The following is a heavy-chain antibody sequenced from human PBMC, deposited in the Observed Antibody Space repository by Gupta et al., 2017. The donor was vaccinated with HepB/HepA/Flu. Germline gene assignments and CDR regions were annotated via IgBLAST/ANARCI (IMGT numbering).Heavy chain of an antibody. CDR3: ARELD. Sequence: QVQLVASWGGVVQPGRSRSLSCAASGFAFSSYAMHGVRQAPGKGLEWVAVRSYEGSNKYYADSVKGRFTISRDKSKNTLYLQMNSLRAEDTAVYYCARELDWSQGTLVTVSS. CDR1: GFAFSSYA. V-gene: IGHV3-30-3*01. J-gene: IGHJ4*02. CDR2: RSYEGSNK.